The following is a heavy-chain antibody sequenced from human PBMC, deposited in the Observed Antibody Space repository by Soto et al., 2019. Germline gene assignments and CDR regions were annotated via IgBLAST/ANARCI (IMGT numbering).Heavy chain of an antibody. V-gene: IGHV3-23*01. CDR3: ANDGSFDSSGFYDYFHY. D-gene: IGHD3-22*01. CDR2: ISGSGGST. J-gene: IGHJ4*02. CDR1: GFTFSSYT. Sequence: EVQLLESGGGLVQPGGSLRLSCTASGFTFSSYTMSWVRQAPGHGLEWVSAISGSGGSTFYADSVKGRFAISRDHSKNTLFRQMNSLRADDTAVYYCANDGSFDSSGFYDYFHYWGQGTLVTVSS.